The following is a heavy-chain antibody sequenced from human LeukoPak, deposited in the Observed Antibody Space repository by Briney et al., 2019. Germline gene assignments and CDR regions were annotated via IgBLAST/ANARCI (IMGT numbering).Heavy chain of an antibody. V-gene: IGHV4-30-2*01. J-gene: IGHJ3*02. CDR3: ARGYGSGSRRLTAFDI. CDR1: GGSISSGGYS. CDR2: IYHSGST. D-gene: IGHD3-10*01. Sequence: SETLSLTCAVSGGSISSGGYSWSWIRQPPGKGLEWIGYIYHSGSTYYNPSLKSRVTISVDRSKNQFSLKLSSVTAADTAVYYCARGYGSGSRRLTAFDIRGQGTMVTVSS.